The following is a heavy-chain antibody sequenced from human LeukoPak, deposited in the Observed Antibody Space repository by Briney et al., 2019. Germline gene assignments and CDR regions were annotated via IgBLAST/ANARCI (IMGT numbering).Heavy chain of an antibody. CDR3: ASRRCSSTSCYPGVNWFAP. CDR1: GYTFTSYD. J-gene: IGHJ5*02. D-gene: IGHD2-2*01. V-gene: IGHV1-8*03. CDR2: MNPNSGNT. Sequence: ASVKVSCKASGYTFTSYDINWVRQATGQGLEWMGWMNPNSGNTGYAQKFQGRVTITRNTSISTAYMELSSLRSEDTAVYYCASRRCSSTSCYPGVNWFAPWAQETLATVSS.